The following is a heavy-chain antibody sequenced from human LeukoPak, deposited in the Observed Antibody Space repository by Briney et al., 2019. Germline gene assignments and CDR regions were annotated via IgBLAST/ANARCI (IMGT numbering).Heavy chain of an antibody. CDR1: GYTFTSYG. D-gene: IGHD3-10*01. V-gene: IGHV1-18*04. Sequence: ASVKVSCKASGYTFTSYGISWVRQAPGQGLEWMGWISAYNGNTNYAQKLQGRVTMTTDTSTSTAYMELRSLRSDDTAMYYCARGEPLTMVRGGDAFDIWGQGTMVTVSS. CDR3: ARGEPLTMVRGGDAFDI. CDR2: ISAYNGNT. J-gene: IGHJ3*02.